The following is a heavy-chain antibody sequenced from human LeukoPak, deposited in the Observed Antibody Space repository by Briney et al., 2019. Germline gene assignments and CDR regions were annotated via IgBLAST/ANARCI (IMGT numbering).Heavy chain of an antibody. CDR3: ARDLAVTPDY. CDR2: IYYSGST. Sequence: PSETLSLTCTVSGGSISSVGDSWNWIRQPPGKGLEWIGYIYYSGSTNYNPSLKSRVTISVDTSKNQFSLKLSSVTAADTAVYYCARDLAVTPDYWGQGTLVTVSS. D-gene: IGHD4-17*01. J-gene: IGHJ4*02. V-gene: IGHV4-61*08. CDR1: GGSISSVGDS.